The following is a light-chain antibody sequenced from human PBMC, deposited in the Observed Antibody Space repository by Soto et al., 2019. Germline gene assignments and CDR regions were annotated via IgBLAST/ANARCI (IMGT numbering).Light chain of an antibody. Sequence: DIQMTQSPPSLSASVGDGVTITCRASRSINRYVNWCQQKPGKAPRLLIYKASTLEIGVPSRFSGSGSGTEFTLTISSLQPDDVAIYYCQQYNDYSWTFGQGTKV. V-gene: IGKV1-5*03. CDR3: QQYNDYSWT. J-gene: IGKJ1*01. CDR2: KAS. CDR1: RSINRY.